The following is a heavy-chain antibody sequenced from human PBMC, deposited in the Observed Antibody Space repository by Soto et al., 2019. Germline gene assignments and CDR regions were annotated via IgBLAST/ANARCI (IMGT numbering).Heavy chain of an antibody. CDR2: IYHSGST. CDR1: GYSISSGYY. CDR3: ERRSDSLLYEYYLDY. D-gene: IGHD3-9*01. J-gene: IGHJ4*02. V-gene: IGHV4-38-2*01. Sequence: SETLSLTCAVSGYSISSGYYWGWIRQPPGKGLEWIGSIYHSGSTYYNPSLKSRVTISVDTSKNQFSLKLSSVTAADTAVYYCERRSDSLLYEYYLDYWGQGNLVTVSS.